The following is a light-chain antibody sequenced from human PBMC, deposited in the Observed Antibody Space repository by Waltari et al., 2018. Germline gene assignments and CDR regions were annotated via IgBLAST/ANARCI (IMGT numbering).Light chain of an antibody. V-gene: IGKV3-20*01. Sequence: EIVLTQSPGTLSLSPGERATLFCRASQSVSRYLAWYQQRPGQPPRLLIYDTSTRATGIPDRFSGSGSGTDFSLTISRLGPEDFAVYYCQKYGTLPATFGQGTKVEI. CDR3: QKYGTLPAT. CDR2: DTS. CDR1: QSVSRY. J-gene: IGKJ1*01.